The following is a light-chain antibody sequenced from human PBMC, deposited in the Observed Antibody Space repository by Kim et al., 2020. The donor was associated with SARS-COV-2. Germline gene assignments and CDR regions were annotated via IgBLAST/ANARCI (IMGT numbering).Light chain of an antibody. CDR2: GAS. Sequence: VSTGESAPLSCRASQSVSSNLAWYQQKPGQAPRLLIYGASTRATGIPARFSGSGSGTEFTLTISSLQSEDFAVYYCQQYNNWPLYTFGQGTKLEI. V-gene: IGKV3-15*01. CDR1: QSVSSN. J-gene: IGKJ2*01. CDR3: QQYNNWPLYT.